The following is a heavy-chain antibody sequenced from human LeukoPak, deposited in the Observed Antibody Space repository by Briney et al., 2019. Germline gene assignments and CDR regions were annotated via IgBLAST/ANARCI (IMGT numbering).Heavy chain of an antibody. CDR3: ARDRTSRFCSSTSSLCGMDV. D-gene: IGHD2-2*01. CDR2: IYYSGST. Sequence: SETLSLTCTVSGGSISSGDYHWSWIRQPPGKGLEWIGYIYYSGSTYYNPSLNSRVTISIDTSKNQFSLKLSSVTAADTAVYYCARDRTSRFCSSTSSLCGMDVWGQGTTVTVSS. V-gene: IGHV4-30-4*01. CDR1: GGSISSGDYH. J-gene: IGHJ6*02.